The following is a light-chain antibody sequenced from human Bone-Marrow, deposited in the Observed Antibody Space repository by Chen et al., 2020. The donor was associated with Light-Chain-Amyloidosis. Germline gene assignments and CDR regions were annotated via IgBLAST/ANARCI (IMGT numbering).Light chain of an antibody. J-gene: IGKJ1*01. CDR3: QQYNNWTPWT. Sequence: EIVMTQSPATLSVSPGERATLSCRASQSVSSNLAWYQQKPGQAPRLLIYGASTRATGIPARCSGSGSGTEFTRTISILQSEEFAVYYCQQYNNWTPWTFGQGTKVEIK. CDR1: QSVSSN. V-gene: IGKV3-15*01. CDR2: GAS.